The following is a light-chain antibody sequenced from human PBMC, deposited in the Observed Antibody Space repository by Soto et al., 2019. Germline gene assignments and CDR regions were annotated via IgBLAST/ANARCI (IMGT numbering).Light chain of an antibody. CDR2: EVS. V-gene: IGLV2-8*01. CDR1: ISDIGTYHY. Sequence: QPVLTQPPSASGSPGQSVTISCTGTISDIGTYHYVSWYQQHPGKAPKLIIYEVSERPSGVPDRFSGSKSGNTASLTVSGLQAGDEADYYCSSYAGTKTLVFGGGTKVTVL. J-gene: IGLJ3*02. CDR3: SSYAGTKTLV.